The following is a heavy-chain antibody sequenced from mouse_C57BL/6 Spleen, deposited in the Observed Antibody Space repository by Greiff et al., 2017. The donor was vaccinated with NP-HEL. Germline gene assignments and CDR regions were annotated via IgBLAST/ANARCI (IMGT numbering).Heavy chain of an antibody. CDR2: IDPSDSYT. J-gene: IGHJ4*01. V-gene: IGHV1-50*01. CDR3: ASQLGRGTFYAMDY. D-gene: IGHD4-1*02. Sequence: QVQLQQPGAELVKPGASVKLSCKASGYTFTSYWMQWVKQRPGQGLEWIGEIDPSDSYTNYNQKFKGKATLTVDTSSSTAYMQLSSLTSEDSAVYYGASQLGRGTFYAMDYWGQGTSVTVSS. CDR1: GYTFTSYW.